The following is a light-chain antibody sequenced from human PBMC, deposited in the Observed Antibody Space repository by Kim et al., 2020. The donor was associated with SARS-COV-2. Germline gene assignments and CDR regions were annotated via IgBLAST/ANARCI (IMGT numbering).Light chain of an antibody. CDR3: QQGFSDPYT. Sequence: DIQLAQSPSSLSASVGDSVSITCRASQNIDIFLNWYQQNAGKAPRLLIHGSSNLQPGVPSRVSGGGTGTHFTLNITTLQPDDFSTYYCQQGFSDPYTFGPGTKLEIK. CDR2: GSS. V-gene: IGKV1-39*01. J-gene: IGKJ2*01. CDR1: QNIDIF.